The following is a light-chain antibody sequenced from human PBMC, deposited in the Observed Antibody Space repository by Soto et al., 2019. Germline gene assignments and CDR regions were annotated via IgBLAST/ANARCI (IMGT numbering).Light chain of an antibody. Sequence: DIQMTQSPSTLSVSVGDRVTITCRASQSISSWLAWYQQKPGKAPKLLIYKASSLESGVPSRFSGSGSGTEFTLTISSLQPDDVATYYCQQYNSYSPWTFGQGTKVEIK. CDR3: QQYNSYSPWT. J-gene: IGKJ1*01. V-gene: IGKV1-5*03. CDR2: KAS. CDR1: QSISSW.